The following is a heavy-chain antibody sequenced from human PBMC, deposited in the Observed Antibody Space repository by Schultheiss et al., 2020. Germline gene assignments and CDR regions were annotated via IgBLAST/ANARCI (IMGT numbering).Heavy chain of an antibody. D-gene: IGHD4-11*01. CDR2: IYWNDDK. Sequence: SGPTLVKPTQTLTLTCTFSGFSLSTSGVGVGWIRQPPGKALEWLALIYWNDDKRYSTSLKSRLTISKDTSKSQVVLTMTNMDPVDTATYYCARIRVPTVTTTGFFDYWGQGTLVTVSS. J-gene: IGHJ4*02. CDR1: GFSLSTSGVG. V-gene: IGHV2-5*01. CDR3: ARIRVPTVTTTGFFDY.